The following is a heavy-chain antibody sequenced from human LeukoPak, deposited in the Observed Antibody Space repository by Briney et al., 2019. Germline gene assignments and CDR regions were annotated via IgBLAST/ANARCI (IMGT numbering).Heavy chain of an antibody. CDR2: IIPIPGTP. V-gene: IGHV1-69*05. D-gene: IGHD2-15*01. CDR3: ARGSLKAVVNSDYYYYMDV. J-gene: IGHJ6*03. Sequence: ASVKVSCKASGGTFNSYAINWVRQAPGQGLEWMGGIIPIPGTPNYAQKFQGRVTITTDESTSIAYMDLSSLRSEDTAVYYCARGSLKAVVNSDYYYYMDVWGEGTTVTVSS. CDR1: GGTFNSYA.